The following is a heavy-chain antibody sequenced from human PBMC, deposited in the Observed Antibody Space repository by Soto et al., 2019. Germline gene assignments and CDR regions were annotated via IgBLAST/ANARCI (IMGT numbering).Heavy chain of an antibody. Sequence: SETLSLTCTVSGGSISSYYWSWIRQPPGKGLEWIGYIYYSGSTNYNPSLKSRVTISVDTSKNQFSLKLSSVTAADTAVYYCARDRSEYDAFDIWGQGTMVTVSS. V-gene: IGHV4-59*01. CDR1: GGSISSYY. CDR3: ARDRSEYDAFDI. J-gene: IGHJ3*02. D-gene: IGHD2-15*01. CDR2: IYYSGST.